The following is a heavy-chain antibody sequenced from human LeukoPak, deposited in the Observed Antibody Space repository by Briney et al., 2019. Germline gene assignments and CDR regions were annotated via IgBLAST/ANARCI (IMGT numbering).Heavy chain of an antibody. Sequence: SETLSLTCTVSGGSISSGSYYWTWIRQPAGKGLEWIGRIYTSGSTEYNPSLKSRVTISIDTSKNHFSLNLTSVTAADTAVYYCARDLNGGSHFDYWGHGTLVTVSA. CDR3: ARDLNGGSHFDY. D-gene: IGHD4-23*01. V-gene: IGHV4-61*02. CDR1: GGSISSGSYY. J-gene: IGHJ4*01. CDR2: IYTSGST.